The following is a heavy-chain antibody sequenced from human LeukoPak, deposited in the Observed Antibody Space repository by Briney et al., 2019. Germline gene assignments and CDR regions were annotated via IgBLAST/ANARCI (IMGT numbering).Heavy chain of an antibody. CDR1: GGSFSGYY. J-gene: IGHJ6*02. CDR2: IYYSGST. V-gene: IGHV4-59*01. CDR3: ARDRGSYPYYYYGMDV. Sequence: SETLSLTCAVYGGSFSGYYWSWIRQPPGKGLEWIGYIYYSGSTNYNPSLKSRVTISVDTSKNQFSLKLSSVTAADTAVYYCARDRGSYPYYYYGMDVWGQGTTVTVSS. D-gene: IGHD1-26*01.